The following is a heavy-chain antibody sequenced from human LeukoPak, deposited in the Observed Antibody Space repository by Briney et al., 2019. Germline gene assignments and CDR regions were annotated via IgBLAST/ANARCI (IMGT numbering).Heavy chain of an antibody. CDR3: ARDRVVAAFDY. Sequence: PGRSLRLSCAPSGVTSSSYAMHWVCQAPGEGLGWGAVISYDGSNKYYADSVKGRFTISRDNSKNTLYLQMNSLRAEDTAVYYCARDRVVAAFDYWGQGTLVTVSS. CDR2: ISYDGSNK. CDR1: GVTSSSYA. V-gene: IGHV3-30*04. J-gene: IGHJ4*02. D-gene: IGHD2-15*01.